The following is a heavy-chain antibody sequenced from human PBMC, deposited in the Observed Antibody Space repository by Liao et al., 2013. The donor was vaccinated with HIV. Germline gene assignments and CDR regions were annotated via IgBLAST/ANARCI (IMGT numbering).Heavy chain of an antibody. Sequence: QVQLQQWGAGLLKPSETLSLTCTVSGGSISSGDYYWSWIRQPPGKGLEWIGEINHSGSTNYNPSLKSRVTISVDTSKNQFSLKLSSVTAADTAVYYCARGSGGALWFGVAGAAYMDVWGKGTTVTVSS. CDR2: INHSGST. CDR3: ARGSGGALWFGVAGAAYMDV. D-gene: IGHD3-10*01. CDR1: GGSISSGDYY. V-gene: IGHV4-34*01. J-gene: IGHJ6*03.